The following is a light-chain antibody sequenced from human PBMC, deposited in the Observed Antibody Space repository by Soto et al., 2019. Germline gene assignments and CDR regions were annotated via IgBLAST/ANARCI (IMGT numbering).Light chain of an antibody. Sequence: EIVLTQSPATLSLSPGERATLSCKASQSVSSYLAWYQQKRGQAPRLLIYDAYNRPTGIPARFSGSGSGRDFTLTISSLEPEDCAVYYCHQRTNWLTFGGGPKVEI. CDR2: DAY. CDR1: QSVSSY. CDR3: HQRTNWLT. J-gene: IGKJ4*01. V-gene: IGKV3-11*02.